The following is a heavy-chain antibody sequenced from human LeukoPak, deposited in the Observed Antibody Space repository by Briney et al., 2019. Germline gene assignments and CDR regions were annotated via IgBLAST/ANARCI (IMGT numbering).Heavy chain of an antibody. D-gene: IGHD2-2*02. CDR2: TSAYNGNT. CDR1: GYTFTSYG. V-gene: IGHV1-18*01. Sequence: ASVKVSCKASGYTFTSYGISWVRQAPGQELEWMGRTSAYNGNTNYAQKLQGRVTMTTDTSTSTAYMELRSLRSDDTAVYYCARVNTAGSASDIWGQGTMVTVSS. CDR3: ARVNTAGSASDI. J-gene: IGHJ3*02.